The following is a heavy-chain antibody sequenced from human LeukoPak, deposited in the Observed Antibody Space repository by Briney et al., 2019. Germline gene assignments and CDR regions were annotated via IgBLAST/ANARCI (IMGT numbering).Heavy chain of an antibody. CDR2: LSYAGGNK. J-gene: IGHJ2*01. CDR3: ARKNGAYWYLDL. CDR1: TSTLSTYS. V-gene: IGHV3-30-3*01. D-gene: IGHD1-26*01. Sequence: QPGGSLRLSCAASTSTLSTYSMNWVRQAPGKGLEWVALLSYAGGNKYYADSVQGRFTISRDNSKNTLFLQMNSLRPEDTAVYYCARKNGAYWYLDLWGRGTLVTVSS.